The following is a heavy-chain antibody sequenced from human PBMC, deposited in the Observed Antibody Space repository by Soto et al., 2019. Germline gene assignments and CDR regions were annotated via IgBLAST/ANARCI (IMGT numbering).Heavy chain of an antibody. CDR3: ARRTVAGDAFDI. CDR2: IDPSDSYT. V-gene: IGHV5-10-1*01. CDR1: GYRFTSYW. Sequence: PGESLKISYQGSGYRFTSYWINWVRQLPGKGLEWMGRIDPSDSYTNYSPSFQGHVTISADKSISTAYLQWSSLKASDTAMYYCARRTVAGDAFDIWGQGTMVTVS. J-gene: IGHJ3*02. D-gene: IGHD6-19*01.